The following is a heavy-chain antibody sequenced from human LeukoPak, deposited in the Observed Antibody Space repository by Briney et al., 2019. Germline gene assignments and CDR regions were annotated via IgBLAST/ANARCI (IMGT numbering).Heavy chain of an antibody. CDR1: GGSVSGYY. D-gene: IGHD1-1*01. CDR3: ARAERLDAFDI. J-gene: IGHJ3*02. V-gene: IGHV4-59*02. Sequence: SETLSLTCVVSGGSVSGYYWGWIRQPPGRGLEWIGYVYYSGSTNYNPSFKSRITISVDTSRNQFSLQLSSVTAADTAVYYCARAERLDAFDIWGQGTLVTVSS. CDR2: VYYSGST.